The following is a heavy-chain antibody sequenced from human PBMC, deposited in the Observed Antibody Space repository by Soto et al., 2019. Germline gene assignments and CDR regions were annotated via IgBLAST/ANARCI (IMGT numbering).Heavy chain of an antibody. V-gene: IGHV4-61*05. Sequence: PSETLSLTCSVSCEPINSNSHYWAWIPQSPGKTLEWIGHISYSGQTDLNPSLRGRVTLSRDTSKNQFSLRLTSVMPEDTAVYYCDRALGGRTLSWFYLETWGQGAPV. J-gene: IGHJ1*01. CDR3: DRALGGRTLSWFYLET. CDR1: CEPINSNSHY. CDR2: ISYSGQT. D-gene: IGHD2-15*01.